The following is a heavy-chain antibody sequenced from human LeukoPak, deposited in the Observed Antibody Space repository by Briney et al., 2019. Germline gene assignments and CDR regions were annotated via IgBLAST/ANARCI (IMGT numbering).Heavy chain of an antibody. D-gene: IGHD6-19*01. CDR3: ASSCLRSGWPSVY. Sequence: PSETLSLTCTVTGGSICTFYCRWIRQPPGKGLEWIGYIHYSGSTNYNPSLKSRVTVSVDTSKNQFSLQLTSVTAADTAVYYCASSCLRSGWPSVYWGQGTPVTVSS. J-gene: IGHJ4*02. CDR2: IHYSGST. CDR1: GGSICTFY. V-gene: IGHV4-59*01.